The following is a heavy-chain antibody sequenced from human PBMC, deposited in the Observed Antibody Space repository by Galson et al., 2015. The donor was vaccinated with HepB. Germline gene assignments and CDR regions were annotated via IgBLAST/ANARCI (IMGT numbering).Heavy chain of an antibody. V-gene: IGHV3-11*01. CDR2: ISSSGSTI. D-gene: IGHD3-22*01. Sequence: FLGHSCLDSGFTFSDHYMSWVGQAPGEGLEAVPYISSSGSTIYYADSVKGRFTISRDSAKNSLYLQMNSLRAEDTAVYYCARSYYYDSSAYTAPEIGVIGYWGQGTLVTVSS. J-gene: IGHJ4*02. CDR3: ARSYYYDSSAYTAPEIGVIGY. CDR1: GFTFSDHY.